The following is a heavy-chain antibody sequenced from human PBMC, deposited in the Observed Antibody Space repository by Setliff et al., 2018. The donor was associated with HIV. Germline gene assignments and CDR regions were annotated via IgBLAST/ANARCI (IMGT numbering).Heavy chain of an antibody. Sequence: LSLTCTVSGGSISSYYWSWIRQPAGKGLEWIGRIYTSGSTNYNPSLKSRVTMSVDTSKNQFSLKLSSVTAADTAVYYCATLRWLRSKHSAYWGQGTLVTVSS. D-gene: IGHD5-12*01. J-gene: IGHJ4*01. CDR2: IYTSGST. CDR3: ATLRWLRSKHSAY. V-gene: IGHV4-4*07. CDR1: GGSISSYY.